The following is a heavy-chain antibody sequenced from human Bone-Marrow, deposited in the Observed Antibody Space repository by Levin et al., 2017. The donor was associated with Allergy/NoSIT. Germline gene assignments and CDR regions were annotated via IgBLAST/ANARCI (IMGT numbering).Heavy chain of an antibody. D-gene: IGHD6-13*01. CDR2: IYPRDSDT. CDR3: AREGAYSSPAGFDP. V-gene: IGHV5-51*01. J-gene: IGHJ5*02. Sequence: HGESLKISCKASGYSFTSYWIGWVRQMPGKGLEWMGIIYPRDSDTRYSPSFQGQVTISADKYISTAYLQWSSLKAADTAMYYCAREGAYSSPAGFDPWGQGTLVSVSS. CDR1: GYSFTSYW.